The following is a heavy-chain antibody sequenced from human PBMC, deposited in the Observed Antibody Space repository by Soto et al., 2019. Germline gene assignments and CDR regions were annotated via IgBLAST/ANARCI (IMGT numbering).Heavy chain of an antibody. J-gene: IGHJ5*02. D-gene: IGHD1-20*01. CDR3: TRRYNWNDNYFDP. CDR1: GASISFHSYY. Sequence: SETLSLTCTVSGASISFHSYYWTWIRQPPGKGLEWIGSSYYSGTTYFNPSLKSRATISVDTSKNHFSLRLTSVTAADTALYYCTRRYNWNDNYFDPRGPGAMVTVSS. V-gene: IGHV4-39*02. CDR2: SYYSGTT.